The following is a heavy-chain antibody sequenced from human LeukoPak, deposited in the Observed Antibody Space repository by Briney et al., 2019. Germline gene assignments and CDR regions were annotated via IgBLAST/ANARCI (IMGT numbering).Heavy chain of an antibody. Sequence: GGSLRLSGLAYGFAFSAYEMNWVRQAPGKGLEWVSYIAGSDTTTYYADSVKGRFTIFRDNAKNSLYLQMNSLRAEDTALYYCTTLGYHLDSWGQGTLVTVSS. CDR1: GFAFSAYE. CDR3: TTLGYHLDS. J-gene: IGHJ4*02. V-gene: IGHV3-48*03. CDR2: IAGSDTTT. D-gene: IGHD3-22*01.